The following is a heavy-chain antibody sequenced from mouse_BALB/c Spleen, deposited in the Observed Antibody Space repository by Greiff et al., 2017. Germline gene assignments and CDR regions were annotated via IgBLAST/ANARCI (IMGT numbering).Heavy chain of an antibody. Sequence: QVQLKQSGAELVRPGSSVKISCKASGYAFSSYWMNWVKQRPGQGLEWIGQIYPGDGDTNYNGKFKGKATLTADKSSSTAYMQLSSLTSEDSAVYFCASLLLRSSYYFDYWGQGTTLTVSS. CDR1: GYAFSSYW. J-gene: IGHJ2*01. CDR2: IYPGDGDT. V-gene: IGHV1-80*01. D-gene: IGHD1-1*01. CDR3: ASLLLRSSYYFDY.